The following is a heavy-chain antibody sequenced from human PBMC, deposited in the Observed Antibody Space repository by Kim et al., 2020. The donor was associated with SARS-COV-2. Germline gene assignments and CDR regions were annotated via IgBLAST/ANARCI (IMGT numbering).Heavy chain of an antibody. Sequence: VKGRFTISRDNSKNTLYLQMNSLRAEDTAVYYCAKTRITMVRGVRNAFDIWGQGTMVTVSS. CDR3: AKTRITMVRGVRNAFDI. V-gene: IGHV3-23*01. D-gene: IGHD3-10*01. J-gene: IGHJ3*02.